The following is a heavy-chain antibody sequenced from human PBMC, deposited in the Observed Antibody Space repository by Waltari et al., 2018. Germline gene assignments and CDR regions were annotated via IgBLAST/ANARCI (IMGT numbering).Heavy chain of an antibody. CDR2: INPRTAGI. CDR1: GYEFTDYY. V-gene: IGHV1-2*02. Sequence: QVQLVQSGAEVKKPGASVPVYCKASGYEFTDYYIHCLRQAPGQGLEWMGWINPRTAGINYAESFQGRVTMSRDTSISTVYTDLNSLISDDTAVYYCARDRRVYGSGNYYDLDNWGQGTLVTVSS. D-gene: IGHD3-10*01. J-gene: IGHJ4*02. CDR3: ARDRRVYGSGNYYDLDN.